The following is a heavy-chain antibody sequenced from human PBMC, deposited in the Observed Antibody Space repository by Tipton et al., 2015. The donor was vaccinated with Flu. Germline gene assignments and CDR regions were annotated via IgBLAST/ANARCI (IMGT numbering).Heavy chain of an antibody. D-gene: IGHD3-22*01. V-gene: IGHV3-48*03. Sequence: SLRLSCAASGFTFSNHEMNWIRQAPGKGLEWISAITSTGDTVYYADSVKGRFTISRDNAKNSLSLQMQSLRAEDTAVYFCARGQTYYYDRSGFSEYFHHWGQGTLVTVSS. CDR2: ITSTGDTV. J-gene: IGHJ1*01. CDR3: ARGQTYYYDRSGFSEYFHH. CDR1: GFTFSNHE.